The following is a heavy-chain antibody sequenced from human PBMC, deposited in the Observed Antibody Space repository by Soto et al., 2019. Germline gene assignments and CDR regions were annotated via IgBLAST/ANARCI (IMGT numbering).Heavy chain of an antibody. J-gene: IGHJ4*02. D-gene: IGHD4-17*01. V-gene: IGHV3-23*01. CDR3: AKGRDYGGNYRDF. Sequence: PGGSLRLSCAASGFTFSSYVMAWVRQAPGKGLEWVSAISGGGGTTNTYYADSVKGRFTISRDNSQNTLYLHMNSLRADDTAVYYCAKGRDYGGNYRDFWGQGTLVTVSS. CDR2: ISGGGGTTNT. CDR1: GFTFSSYV.